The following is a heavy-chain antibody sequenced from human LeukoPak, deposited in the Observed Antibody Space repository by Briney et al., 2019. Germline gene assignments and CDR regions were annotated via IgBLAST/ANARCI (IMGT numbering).Heavy chain of an antibody. CDR3: ARRSRGYCSSTSCYFDY. CDR1: GGSFSGYY. Sequence: PSETLSLTCAVYGGSFSGYYWSWIRQPPGKGLEWIGEINHSGSTNYNPSLKSRVTISVDTSKNQFSLKLSSMTAADTAVYYCARRSRGYCSSTSCYFDYWGQGTLVTVSS. J-gene: IGHJ4*02. D-gene: IGHD2-2*01. V-gene: IGHV4-34*01. CDR2: INHSGST.